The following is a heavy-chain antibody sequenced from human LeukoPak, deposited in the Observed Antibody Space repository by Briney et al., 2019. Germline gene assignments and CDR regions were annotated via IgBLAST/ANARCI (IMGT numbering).Heavy chain of an antibody. CDR1: GLPFSTFS. CDR2: ISSSSSTI. V-gene: IGHV3-48*01. Sequence: PGGSLTLSCAPSGLPFSTFSMNWVRQPPGKGLEWVSYISSSSSTIYYADSVTGRLTICRDNAKNSLYLQMSSLRVEDTAVYYCGGLRATVTSADYWGEGDLLTVSS. J-gene: IGHJ4*02. CDR3: GGLRATVTSADY. D-gene: IGHD4-17*01.